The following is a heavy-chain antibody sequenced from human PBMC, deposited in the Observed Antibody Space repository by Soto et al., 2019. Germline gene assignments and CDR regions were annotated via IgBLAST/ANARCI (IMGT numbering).Heavy chain of an antibody. CDR2: MTSDMKTI. Sequence: EVQLVESGGGLVQPGGSLRLSCAASGFTFRIYSMNWIRQAPGKGLEWVSYMTSDMKTIHYADSVKGRFTISRDNARNSVYLQMTSLRDEDTAVYYCARSEEGHFDYWGQGTLVTVSS. CDR1: GFTFRIYS. V-gene: IGHV3-48*02. CDR3: ARSEEGHFDY. J-gene: IGHJ4*02.